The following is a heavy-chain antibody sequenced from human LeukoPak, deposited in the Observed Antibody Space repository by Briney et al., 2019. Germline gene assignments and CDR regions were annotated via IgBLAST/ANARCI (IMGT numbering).Heavy chain of an antibody. Sequence: SETLSLTCTVSGYSISSGYYWGWIWQPPGKGLEWIGSIYHSGSTYYNPSLKSRVTISVDTSKNQFSLKLSSVTAADTAVYYWARGDPGDVFDIWAQGTMVTVSS. V-gene: IGHV4-38-2*02. J-gene: IGHJ3*02. CDR1: GYSISSGYY. CDR3: ARGDPGDVFDI. CDR2: IYHSGST.